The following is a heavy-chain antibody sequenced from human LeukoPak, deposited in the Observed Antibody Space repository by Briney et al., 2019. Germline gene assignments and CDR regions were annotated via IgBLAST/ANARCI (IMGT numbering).Heavy chain of an antibody. CDR3: ARVTARGYSGYDY. V-gene: IGHV4-34*01. Sequence: SETLSLTCAVYGGSFSGYYWSWIRQPPGKGLEWIGEINHSGSTNYNPSLKSRVTISVDTSKNQFSLKLSSVTAADTAVYYCARVTARGYSGYDYWGQGTLVTVSS. CDR1: GGSFSGYY. J-gene: IGHJ4*02. CDR2: INHSGST. D-gene: IGHD5-12*01.